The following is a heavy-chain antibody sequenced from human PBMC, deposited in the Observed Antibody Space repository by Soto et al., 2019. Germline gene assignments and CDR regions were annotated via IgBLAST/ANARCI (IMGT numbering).Heavy chain of an antibody. Sequence: VRLSCAASGFTFSSYAMSWVRQAPGKGLEWVSAISGSGGSTYYADSVKGRFTISRDNSKNTLYLQMNSLRAEDTAVYYCAKDRSAVAGLPLDYWGQGTLVTVSS. V-gene: IGHV3-23*01. D-gene: IGHD6-19*01. CDR1: GFTFSSYA. CDR3: AKDRSAVAGLPLDY. CDR2: ISGSGGST. J-gene: IGHJ4*02.